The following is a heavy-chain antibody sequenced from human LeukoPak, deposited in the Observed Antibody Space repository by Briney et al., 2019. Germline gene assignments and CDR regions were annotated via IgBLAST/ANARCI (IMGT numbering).Heavy chain of an antibody. V-gene: IGHV1-18*01. CDR3: ARDQDIYYYGSGSYDY. J-gene: IGHJ4*02. D-gene: IGHD3-10*01. CDR2: ISAYNGNT. CDR1: GYTFTSYG. Sequence: ASVKVSCKASGYTFTSYGISWVRQAPGQGLEWMGWISAYNGNTNYAQKLQGRVTMTTDTSTSTAYMELRSLRSDDTAVYYCARDQDIYYYGSGSYDYWGQGTLVTVSS.